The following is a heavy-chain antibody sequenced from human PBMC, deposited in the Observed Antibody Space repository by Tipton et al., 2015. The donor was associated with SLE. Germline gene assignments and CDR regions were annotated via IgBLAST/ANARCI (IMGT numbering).Heavy chain of an antibody. CDR2: IYYSGST. CDR1: GGSISSYY. D-gene: IGHD1-26*01. V-gene: IGHV4-39*02. J-gene: IGHJ3*01. CDR3: VRERKYVVRFRELVAPDL. Sequence: TLSLTCTVSGGSISSYYWGWIRQPPGKGLEWIGSIYYSGSTYYNPSLESRVTMSVDTPKNQFSLKLSSVTAADTAMYYCVRERKYVVRFRELVAPDLWGQGTAITVSS.